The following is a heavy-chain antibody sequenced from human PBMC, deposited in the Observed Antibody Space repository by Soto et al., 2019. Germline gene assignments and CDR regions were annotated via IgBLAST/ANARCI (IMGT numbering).Heavy chain of an antibody. Sequence: SVKVSCKAPGYTFTSYGISWVRQAPGQGLEWMGGIIPIFGTANYAQKFQGRVTITADESTSTAYMELSSLRSEDTAVYYCARDRDTAMAIDAFDIWGQGTMVTVSS. CDR1: GYTFTSYG. V-gene: IGHV1-69*13. CDR3: ARDRDTAMAIDAFDI. J-gene: IGHJ3*02. D-gene: IGHD5-18*01. CDR2: IIPIFGTA.